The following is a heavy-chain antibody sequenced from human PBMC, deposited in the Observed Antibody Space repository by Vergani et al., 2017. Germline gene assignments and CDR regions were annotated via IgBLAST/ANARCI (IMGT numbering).Heavy chain of an antibody. CDR2: IYTSGST. V-gene: IGHV5-10-1*03. Sequence: EVQLVQSGAEVKKPGESLRISCKGSGYSFTSYWISWVRQMPGKGLEWIGRIYTSGSTNYNPSLKSRVTISVDTSKNQFALKLGSVTAADTAVYYCAREPKYSSSPTEDYYYYGMDVWGQGTTVTVSS. CDR3: AREPKYSSSPTEDYYYYGMDV. J-gene: IGHJ6*02. CDR1: GYSFTSYW. D-gene: IGHD6-6*01.